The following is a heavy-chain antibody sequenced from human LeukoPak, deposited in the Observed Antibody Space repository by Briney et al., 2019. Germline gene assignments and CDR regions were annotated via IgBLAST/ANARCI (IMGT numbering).Heavy chain of an antibody. V-gene: IGHV1-2*02. CDR1: GYTFTDYY. CDR3: ARGGRYCSGGSCYLDYYYYMDV. CDR2: INPNSGGT. D-gene: IGHD2-15*01. J-gene: IGHJ6*03. Sequence: GASVKVSCKASGYTFTDYYMHWVRQAPGQGLEWMGWINPNSGGTNYAQKFQGRVTMTRDTSISTAYMELSRLRSDDTAVYYCARGGRYCSGGSCYLDYYYYMDVWGKGTTVTVSS.